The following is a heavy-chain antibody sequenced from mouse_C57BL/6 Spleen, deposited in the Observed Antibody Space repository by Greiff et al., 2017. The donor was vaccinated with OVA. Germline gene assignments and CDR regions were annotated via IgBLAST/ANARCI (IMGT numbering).Heavy chain of an antibody. V-gene: IGHV1-39*01. D-gene: IGHD2-5*01. CDR2: INPNYGTT. CDR1: GYSFTDYN. J-gene: IGHJ3*01. CDR3: ARSAYYSSYGAWFAY. Sequence: EVQLQQSGPELVKPGASVKISCKASGYSFTDYNMNWVKQSNGQSLEWIGVINPNYGTTSYNQKFKGKATLTVDQSSSTAYMQLNSLTSEDSAVYYCARSAYYSSYGAWFAYWGQGTLVTVSA.